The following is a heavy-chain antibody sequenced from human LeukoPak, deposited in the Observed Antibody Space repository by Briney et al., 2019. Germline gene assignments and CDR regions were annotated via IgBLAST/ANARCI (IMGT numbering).Heavy chain of an antibody. CDR3: AKVVNGFIEY. V-gene: IGHV3-74*01. Sequence: GGSLRLSCAVSGFTFSNYWMHWVRQAPGKGLVWVSRIKTDGSTTSYADSVKGRFTISRDNAKNMAYLQMNSLRAEDTAVYYCAKVVNGFIEYWGQGTLVTVSS. CDR1: GFTFSNYW. CDR2: IKTDGSTT. D-gene: IGHD3-16*02. J-gene: IGHJ4*02.